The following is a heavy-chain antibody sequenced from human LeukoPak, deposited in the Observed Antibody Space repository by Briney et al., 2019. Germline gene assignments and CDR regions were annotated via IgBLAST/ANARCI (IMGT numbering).Heavy chain of an antibody. D-gene: IGHD3-3*01. CDR3: AKDGRYYDFWSGYTSDYYYYGMDV. Sequence: PGRSLRLSCAASGFTFSSYGMPWVRQAPGKGLEWVAVISYDGSNKYYADSVKGRFTISRDNSKNTLYLQMNSLRAEDTAVYYCAKDGRYYDFWSGYTSDYYYYGMDVWGQGTTVTVSS. V-gene: IGHV3-30*18. CDR2: ISYDGSNK. J-gene: IGHJ6*02. CDR1: GFTFSSYG.